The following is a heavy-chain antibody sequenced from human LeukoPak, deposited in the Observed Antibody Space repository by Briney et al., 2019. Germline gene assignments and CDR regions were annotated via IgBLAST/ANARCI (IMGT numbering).Heavy chain of an antibody. CDR2: ISSSDSTI. CDR3: ARDARYSSGWPRFDY. J-gene: IGHJ4*02. V-gene: IGHV3-11*04. CDR1: GFTFSDYS. Sequence: GGSLRLSCAASGFTFSDYSMSWIRQAPGKGLGWISYISSSDSTIYYADSVKGRFTISRDNAKNSLYLQMNSLRAEDTAVYYCARDARYSSGWPRFDYWGQGTLVTVSS. D-gene: IGHD6-19*01.